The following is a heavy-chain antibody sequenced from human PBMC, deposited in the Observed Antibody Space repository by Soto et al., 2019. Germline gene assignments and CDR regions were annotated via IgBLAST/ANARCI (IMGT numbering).Heavy chain of an antibody. V-gene: IGHV3-23*01. J-gene: IGHJ6*02. CDR1: GFTFSSYA. D-gene: IGHD6-13*01. Sequence: GGSLRLSCAASGFTFSSYAMSWVRQAPGKGLEWVSAISGSGGSTYYADSVKGRFTISRDNSKNTLYLQMNSLRAEDTAVYYCAKDAWYSSSWSEFYYGMDVWGQGTTVTVSS. CDR2: ISGSGGST. CDR3: AKDAWYSSSWSEFYYGMDV.